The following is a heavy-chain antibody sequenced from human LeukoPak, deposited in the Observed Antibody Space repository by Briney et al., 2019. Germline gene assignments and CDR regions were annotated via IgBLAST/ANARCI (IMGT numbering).Heavy chain of an antibody. V-gene: IGHV1-58*02. CDR1: GFTFTSSA. CDR3: TRDRARYFDWLEGSY. J-gene: IGHJ4*02. CDR2: IVVGSGNT. D-gene: IGHD3-9*01. Sequence: ASVKVSCKASGFTFTSSAMQWVRQARGQRLEWREWIVVGSGNTNYAQKFQERVTITRDMSTSTAYMELSSLRSEDTAVYYCTRDRARYFDWLEGSYWGQGTLVTVSS.